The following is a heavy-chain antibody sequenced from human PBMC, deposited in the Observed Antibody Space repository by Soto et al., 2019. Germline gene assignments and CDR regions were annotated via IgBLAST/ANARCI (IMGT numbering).Heavy chain of an antibody. D-gene: IGHD3-3*01. CDR1: GFSVSTSGVG. J-gene: IGHJ4*02. CDR3: PRRSDLWNGHYFLSYFDY. V-gene: IGHV2-5*01. Sequence: QITLQESGPTVVKPTQTLTLTCTFSGFSVSTSGVGVGWIRQPPGKALEWLALIYWNDDRHYSPSLENSLNITEDTSKNKVVLTLTNMDPVDTATYYCPRRSDLWNGHYFLSYFDYWGQGALVTVSP. CDR2: IYWNDDR.